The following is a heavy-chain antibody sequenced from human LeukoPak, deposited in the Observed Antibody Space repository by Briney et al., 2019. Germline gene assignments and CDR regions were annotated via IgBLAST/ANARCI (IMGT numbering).Heavy chain of an antibody. CDR1: GGSISSGGYY. D-gene: IGHD5-12*01. V-gene: IGHV4-31*03. CDR3: ARSEYSAYDSNFDY. Sequence: SQTLSLTCTVSGGSISSGGYYWSWIRQHPGKGLEWIGYIYYSGSTYYNPSLKSRVAISIDTSKNQFSLKLSSVTAADTAVYYCARSEYSAYDSNFDYWGQGTLVTVSS. CDR2: IYYSGST. J-gene: IGHJ4*02.